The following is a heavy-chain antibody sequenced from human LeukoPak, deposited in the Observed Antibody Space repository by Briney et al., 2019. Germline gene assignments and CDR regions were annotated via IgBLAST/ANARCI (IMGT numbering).Heavy chain of an antibody. D-gene: IGHD6-19*01. CDR3: AVAVAGTLFDY. V-gene: IGHV1-69*06. CDR2: IIPIFGTA. Sequence: KVSCKASGGTFSSYAISWVRQAPGQGLEWMGGIIPIFGTANCAQKFQGRVTITADKSTSTAYMELSSLRSEDTAVYYCAVAVAGTLFDYWGREPWSPSPQ. CDR1: GGTFSSYA. J-gene: IGHJ4*02.